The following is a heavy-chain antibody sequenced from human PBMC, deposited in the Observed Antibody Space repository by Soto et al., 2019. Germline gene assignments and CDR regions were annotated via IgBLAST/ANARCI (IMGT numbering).Heavy chain of an antibody. V-gene: IGHV4-31*03. CDR3: ARENTRKLELIYGMDV. CDR1: GGSISSGGYY. D-gene: IGHD1-7*01. CDR2: IYYSGST. Sequence: QVQLQESGPGLVKPSQTLSLTCTVSGGSISSGGYYWSWICQHPGKGLEWIGYIYYSGSTYYNPSLKSRVTISVDTSKNQFSLKLSSVTAADTAVYYCARENTRKLELIYGMDVWGQGTTVTVSS. J-gene: IGHJ6*02.